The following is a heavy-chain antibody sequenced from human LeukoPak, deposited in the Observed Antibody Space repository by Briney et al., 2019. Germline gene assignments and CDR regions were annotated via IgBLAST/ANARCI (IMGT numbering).Heavy chain of an antibody. Sequence: SETLSLTCTVSGGSISTYYWSWIRQPPGKGLEWIGSINYSGSTNNNPSLKSRLTISVDTSMHQFSLKLSSVTAADTAVYYCARDRTLAGNGWDYYYMDVWGKGTTVTIS. J-gene: IGHJ6*03. CDR2: INYSGST. V-gene: IGHV4-59*01. CDR3: ARDRTLAGNGWDYYYMDV. D-gene: IGHD6-19*01. CDR1: GGSISTYY.